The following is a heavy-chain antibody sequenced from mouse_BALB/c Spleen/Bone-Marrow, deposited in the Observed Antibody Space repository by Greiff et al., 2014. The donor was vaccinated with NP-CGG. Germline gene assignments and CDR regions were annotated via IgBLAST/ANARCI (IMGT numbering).Heavy chain of an antibody. J-gene: IGHJ1*01. V-gene: IGHV10-1*02. Sequence: EVQLVESGGGLVQPKGSLKLSCAASGFTFNTYAMNWVRQAPGKGLEWVARIRSKSNNYATYYADSVKDRFTISRDDSQSMLCLQMNNLKTEDTAMYYCVRRNPYWYFDVWGAGTTVTVSS. D-gene: IGHD2-1*01. CDR2: IRSKSNNYAT. CDR1: GFTFNTYA. CDR3: VRRNPYWYFDV.